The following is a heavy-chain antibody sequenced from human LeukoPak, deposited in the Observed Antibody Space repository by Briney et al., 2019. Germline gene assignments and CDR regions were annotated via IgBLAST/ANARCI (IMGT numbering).Heavy chain of an antibody. J-gene: IGHJ5*02. CDR1: GFTFSSYE. CDR2: ISSSGSTI. Sequence: QSGGSLRLSCAASGFTFSSYEMNWVRQAPGKGLEWVSYISSSGSTIYYADSVKGRFTISRDNAKNTLYLQMNSLRAEDTAVYYCARGALFGVVITGDNWFDPWGQGTLVTVSS. CDR3: ARGALFGVVITGDNWFDP. D-gene: IGHD3-3*01. V-gene: IGHV3-48*03.